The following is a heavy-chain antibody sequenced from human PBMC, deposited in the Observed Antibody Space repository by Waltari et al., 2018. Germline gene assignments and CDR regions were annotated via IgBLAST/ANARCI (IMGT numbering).Heavy chain of an antibody. Sequence: QVQLQESGPGLVKPSQTLSLTCTVSGGSISSGGYYWSWIRQHPGKGLEWIGYIYYGGSTYYSPTLKRRVTTSVDTSKNQFSLKLSSVTAADTAVYYCARVESVTFDYWGQGTLVTVSS. CDR1: GGSISSGGYY. V-gene: IGHV4-31*03. CDR2: IYYGGST. J-gene: IGHJ4*02. CDR3: ARVESVTFDY. D-gene: IGHD3-3*01.